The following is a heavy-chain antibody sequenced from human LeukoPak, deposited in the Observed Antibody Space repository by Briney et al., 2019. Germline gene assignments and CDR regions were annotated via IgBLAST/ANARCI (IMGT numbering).Heavy chain of an antibody. CDR1: GFTFSSYW. CDR3: ARDIEAAGISFYY. CDR2: INQDGSEK. J-gene: IGHJ4*02. D-gene: IGHD6-13*01. Sequence: GGSLRLSCAASGFTFSSYWLSWVRQAPAQGQERVAIINQDGSEKYYVDSVKSRFTISRDNAKSSLYLQMNSLRAEDTAVYYCARDIEAAGISFYYWGQGTLVTVSS. V-gene: IGHV3-7*01.